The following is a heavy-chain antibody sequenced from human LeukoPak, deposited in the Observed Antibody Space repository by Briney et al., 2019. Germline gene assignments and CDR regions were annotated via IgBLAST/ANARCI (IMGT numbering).Heavy chain of an antibody. J-gene: IGHJ5*02. CDR3: AKDFFRIQPPRYNWFDP. CDR2: ISYDGSNK. CDR1: GFTFSSYG. Sequence: GGSLRLSCAASGFTFSSYGMHWVRQAPGKGLEWVAVISYDGSNKYYADSVKCRFTISRDNSKNTLYLQMNSLRAEDTAVYYCAKDFFRIQPPRYNWFDPWGQGTLVTVSS. D-gene: IGHD2/OR15-2a*01. V-gene: IGHV3-30*18.